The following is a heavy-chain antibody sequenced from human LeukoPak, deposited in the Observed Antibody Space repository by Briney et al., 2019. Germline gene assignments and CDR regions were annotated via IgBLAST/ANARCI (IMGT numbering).Heavy chain of an antibody. D-gene: IGHD5-18*01. CDR1: GGSISSYY. Sequence: SETLSLTCTVSGGSISSYYWSWIRQPPGKGLEWIGYIYYSGSTNYNPSLKSRVTISVDTSKNQFSLKLSSVTAADTAVYYCARGAANTAMVGFDYWGQGTLVTVSS. V-gene: IGHV4-59*01. CDR2: IYYSGST. J-gene: IGHJ4*02. CDR3: ARGAANTAMVGFDY.